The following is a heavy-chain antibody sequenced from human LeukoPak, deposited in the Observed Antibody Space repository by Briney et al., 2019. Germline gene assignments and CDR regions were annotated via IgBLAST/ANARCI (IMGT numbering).Heavy chain of an antibody. D-gene: IGHD2-2*02. CDR3: ASCSSTSCYTSKNWFDP. CDR2: ISGSGGST. Sequence: GGSLRFSCAASGFTFSSYAMSWVRQAPGKGLEWVSTISGSGGSTYYADSVKGRFTISRDNSKNTLYLQMNSLRAEDTAVYYCASCSSTSCYTSKNWFDPWGQGTLVTVSS. J-gene: IGHJ5*02. CDR1: GFTFSSYA. V-gene: IGHV3-23*01.